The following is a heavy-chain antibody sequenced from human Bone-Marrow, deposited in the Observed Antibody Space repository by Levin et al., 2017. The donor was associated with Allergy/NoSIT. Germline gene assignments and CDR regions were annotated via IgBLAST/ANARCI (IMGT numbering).Heavy chain of an antibody. CDR2: IKQDGSEK. D-gene: IGHD4-17*01. Sequence: LSLTCAASGFTFSSYWMSWVRQAPGKGLEWVANIKQDGSEKYYVDSVKGRFTISRDNAKNSLYLQMNSLRAEDTAVYYCARDAYGDYVTYFDYWGQGTLVTVSS. CDR1: GFTFSSYW. V-gene: IGHV3-7*01. J-gene: IGHJ4*02. CDR3: ARDAYGDYVTYFDY.